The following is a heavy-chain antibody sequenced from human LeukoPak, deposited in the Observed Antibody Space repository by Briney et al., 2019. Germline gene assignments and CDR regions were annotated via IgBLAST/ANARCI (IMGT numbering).Heavy chain of an antibody. D-gene: IGHD3-16*01. J-gene: IGHJ6*03. V-gene: IGHV1-69*01. CDR1: GGTFSSYA. CDR3: ARRAWGTVGNPYYYYYYYMDV. Sequence: SVKVSCKASGGTFSSYATSWVRQAPGQGLEWMGGIIPIFGTANYAQKFQGRVTITADESTSTAYMELSSLRSEDTAVYYCARRAWGTVGNPYYYYYYYMDVWGKGTTVTVSS. CDR2: IIPIFGTA.